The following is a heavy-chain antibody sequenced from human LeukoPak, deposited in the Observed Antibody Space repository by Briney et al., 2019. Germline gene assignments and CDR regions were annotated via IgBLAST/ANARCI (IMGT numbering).Heavy chain of an antibody. CDR1: GFSFDDSP. CDR3: SRQFASCHDY. CDR2: IRTKANNEAT. V-gene: IGHV3-73*01. Sequence: GGSLRLSCAASGFSFDDSPMHWVRQASGKGLEWVGHIRTKANNEATAYAASVKGRFTISRDDSKNMAYLQMNSLKTEDTAVYYCSRQFASCHDYWGQGTLVTVSS. J-gene: IGHJ4*02. D-gene: IGHD2-2*01.